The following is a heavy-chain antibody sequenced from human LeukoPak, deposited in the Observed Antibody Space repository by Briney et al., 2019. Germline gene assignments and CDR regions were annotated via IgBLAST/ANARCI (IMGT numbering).Heavy chain of an antibody. J-gene: IGHJ4*02. Sequence: PGGSLRLSCAASGFPFSSYAMSWARQAPGKGLEWVSAISGSGGSTYYADSVKGRFTISRDNSKNTLYLQMNSLRAEDTAVYYCAKAEAFLTGTTDYWGQGTLVTVSS. D-gene: IGHD3-9*01. CDR3: AKAEAFLTGTTDY. CDR1: GFPFSSYA. CDR2: ISGSGGST. V-gene: IGHV3-23*01.